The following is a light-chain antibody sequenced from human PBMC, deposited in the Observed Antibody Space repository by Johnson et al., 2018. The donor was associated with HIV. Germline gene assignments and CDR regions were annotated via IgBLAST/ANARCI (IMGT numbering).Light chain of an antibody. J-gene: IGLJ1*01. CDR1: SSNIGNNY. V-gene: IGLV1-51*02. CDR2: ENN. CDR3: GTWDSSLSLYV. Sequence: SVLTQPPSVSAAPGQKVTISCSGSSSNIGNNYVSWYQQVPGTAPKLLIYENNKRPSGIHDRSSGSKSGTSATLGITGLQTGDEAEYYCGTWDSSLSLYVCGTGTKVIVL.